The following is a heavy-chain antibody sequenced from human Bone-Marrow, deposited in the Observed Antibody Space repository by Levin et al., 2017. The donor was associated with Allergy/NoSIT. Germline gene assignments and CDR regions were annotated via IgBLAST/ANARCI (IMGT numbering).Heavy chain of an antibody. CDR2: ISAYNGNT. CDR3: ARVDEVIAVAGSDY. J-gene: IGHJ4*02. Sequence: GESLKISCKASGYTFTSYGISWVRQAPGQGLEWMGWISAYNGNTNYAQKLQGRVTMTTDTSTSTAYMELRSLRSDDTAVYYCARVDEVIAVAGSDYWGQGTLVTVSS. CDR1: GYTFTSYG. D-gene: IGHD6-19*01. V-gene: IGHV1-18*01.